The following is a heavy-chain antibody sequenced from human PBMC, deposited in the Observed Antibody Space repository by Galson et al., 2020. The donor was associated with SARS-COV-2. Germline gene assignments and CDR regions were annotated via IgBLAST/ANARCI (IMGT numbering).Heavy chain of an antibody. CDR3: ARVINLVFRCLEWSPHDY. J-gene: IGHJ4*02. V-gene: IGHV1-18*01. D-gene: IGHD3-3*01. CDR1: GYTFTSYG. CDR2: ISAYDGNT. Sequence: ASVKVSCKASGYTFTSYGISWVRQAPGQGLEWMGWISAYDGNTKYAQKLQGRVTMTTETSTNTASMELRSLRSDDTAMYYCARVINLVFRCLEWSPHDYWGQGTLFTVSS.